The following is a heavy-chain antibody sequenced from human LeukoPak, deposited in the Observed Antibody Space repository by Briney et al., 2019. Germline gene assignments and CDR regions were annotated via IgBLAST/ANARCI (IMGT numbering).Heavy chain of an antibody. D-gene: IGHD4-23*01. CDR1: GGSISNYY. CDR3: ARRTVVLDY. V-gene: IGHV4-59*01. J-gene: IGHJ4*02. Sequence: AETLSLTCTVSGGSISNYYWRWIRQPPGKGLEGVGYIYYTGSTTYNPSLQRRVTISVDTSKNQFSLKLRSVTAADTAIYYCARRTVVLDYWGQGTLVTVSS. CDR2: IYYTGST.